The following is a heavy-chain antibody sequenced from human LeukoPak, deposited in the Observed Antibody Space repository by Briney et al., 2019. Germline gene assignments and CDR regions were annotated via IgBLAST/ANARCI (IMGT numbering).Heavy chain of an antibody. CDR3: ARDRIEYCSGGSCHSHFDY. J-gene: IGHJ4*02. D-gene: IGHD2-15*01. CDR1: GGTFSSYA. Sequence: SVKVSCKASGGTFSSYAISWVRQAPGQGLEWMGRIIPIFGTANYAQKFQGRVTITTDESTSTAYMELSSLRSEDSAVYYCARDRIEYCSGGSCHSHFDYWGQGTLVTVSS. CDR2: IIPIFGTA. V-gene: IGHV1-69*05.